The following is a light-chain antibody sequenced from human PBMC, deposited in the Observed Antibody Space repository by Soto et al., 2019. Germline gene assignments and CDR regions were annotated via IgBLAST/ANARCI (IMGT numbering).Light chain of an antibody. CDR2: EGT. CDR1: SSDVGNSNF. Sequence: QSVLTQPASVSGSPGQSITISCTGTSSDVGNSNFVSWYQHHPGKAPKLMIYEGTKLSSGVSNRFSGSKSGNTASLTISGLQGEDGADFYCCSYAGRTTWVFGGGTKLTVL. V-gene: IGLV2-23*01. CDR3: CSYAGRTTWV. J-gene: IGLJ3*02.